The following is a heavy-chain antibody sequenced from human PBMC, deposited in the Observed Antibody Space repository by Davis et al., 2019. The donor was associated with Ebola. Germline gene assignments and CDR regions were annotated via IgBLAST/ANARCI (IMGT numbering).Heavy chain of an antibody. J-gene: IGHJ4*02. D-gene: IGHD6-19*01. Sequence: AASVKVSCKASGCTFSSYAISWVRQAPGQGLEWMGRIIPILGIANYAQKFQGRVTITADKSTSTAYMEVRSLRSDDTAVYYCARVPLMGNGWDYYLDHWGQGTLVTVSS. CDR2: IIPILGIA. CDR3: ARVPLMGNGWDYYLDH. V-gene: IGHV1-69*04. CDR1: GCTFSSYA.